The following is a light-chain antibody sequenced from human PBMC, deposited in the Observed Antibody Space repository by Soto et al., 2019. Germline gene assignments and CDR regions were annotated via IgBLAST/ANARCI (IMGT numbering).Light chain of an antibody. V-gene: IGLV1-40*01. CDR1: SSNIGAGYD. CDR2: GDI. J-gene: IGLJ2*01. CDR3: QSYDSSLSISV. Sequence: QSVLTQPPSVSGAPGQRASISCTGTSSNIGAGYDVHWYQHLPGTAPKLLIFGDINRPSGVPDRFSGSKSGTSASLAITGLQAEDEADYYCQSYDSSLSISVFGGGTKVTVL.